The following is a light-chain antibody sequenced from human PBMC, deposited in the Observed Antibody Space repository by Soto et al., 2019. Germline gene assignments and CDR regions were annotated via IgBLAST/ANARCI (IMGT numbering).Light chain of an antibody. V-gene: IGKV1-39*01. CDR1: QSISTY. Sequence: DIQMTQSPSSLSASVGDRVTISCRAAQSISTYLNWYQQKPCTAPRLLIYSASSVKTGVPPRFSGSGSGRDYTLTISSLRPEDIATYFCQQSYTSPPWTFGQGTKVEIK. CDR3: QQSYTSPPWT. J-gene: IGKJ1*01. CDR2: SAS.